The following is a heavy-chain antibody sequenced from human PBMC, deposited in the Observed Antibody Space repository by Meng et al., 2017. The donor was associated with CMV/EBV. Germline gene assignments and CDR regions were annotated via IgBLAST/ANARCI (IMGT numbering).Heavy chain of an antibody. Sequence: CSVAGVSISSTGHYRSWFRQQPGKGLEWIGYIYYSGTTYYSPSLKSRVTISIDTSKNQFSLKLSSVTAADTAVYYCGRLMGATTADFWGQGTLVTVSS. CDR1: GVSISSTGHY. CDR3: GRLMGATTADF. V-gene: IGHV4-31*03. J-gene: IGHJ4*02. D-gene: IGHD1-26*01. CDR2: IYYSGTT.